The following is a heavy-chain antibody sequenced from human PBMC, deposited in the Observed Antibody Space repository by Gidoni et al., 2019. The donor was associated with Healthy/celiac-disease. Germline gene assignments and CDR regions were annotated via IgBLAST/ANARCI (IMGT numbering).Heavy chain of an antibody. CDR1: GFTFDDYA. CDR2: ISWNSGSI. Sequence: EVQLVESGGGLVQPGRSLRLSCAASGFTFDDYAMHWVRQAPGKGLEWGAGISWNSGSIGYADSVKGRFTIYRDNAKNSLYLQMNSLRAEDTALYYCAKAVKLELRSGKYGSGDTGAFDIWGQGTMVTVSS. V-gene: IGHV3-9*01. D-gene: IGHD3-10*01. J-gene: IGHJ3*02. CDR3: AKAVKLELRSGKYGSGDTGAFDI.